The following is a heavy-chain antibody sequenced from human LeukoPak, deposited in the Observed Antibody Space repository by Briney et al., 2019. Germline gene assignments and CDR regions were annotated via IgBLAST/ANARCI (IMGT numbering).Heavy chain of an antibody. CDR2: INPSGGST. Sequence: ASVKVSCKASGYTFTSYYMHWVRQAPGQGLEWMGIINPSGGSTSYAQKFQGRVTISVDTSKNQFSLKLSSVTAADTAVYYCARERLTRWNWFDPWGQGTLVTVSS. CDR3: ARERLTRWNWFDP. CDR1: GYTFTSYY. V-gene: IGHV1-46*01. D-gene: IGHD5-24*01. J-gene: IGHJ5*02.